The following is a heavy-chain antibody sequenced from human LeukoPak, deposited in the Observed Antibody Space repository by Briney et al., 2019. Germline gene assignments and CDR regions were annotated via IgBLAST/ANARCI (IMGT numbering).Heavy chain of an antibody. V-gene: IGHV3-30-3*01. CDR1: GFTFSSYA. CDR3: ARDLNTVTTGVLDFDY. J-gene: IGHJ4*02. CDR2: ISYDGSNK. D-gene: IGHD4-17*01. Sequence: GGSLRLSCAASGFTFSSYAMYWVRQAPGKGLEWVAVISYDGSNKYYADSVKGRFTISRDNSKNTLYLQMNSLRAEDTAVYYCARDLNTVTTGVLDFDYWGQGTLVTVSS.